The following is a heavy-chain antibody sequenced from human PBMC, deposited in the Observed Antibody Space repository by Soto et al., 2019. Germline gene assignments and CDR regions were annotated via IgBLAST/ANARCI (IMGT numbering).Heavy chain of an antibody. CDR1: GYTFTSYD. J-gene: IGHJ6*02. CDR3: VSGMDPYYYYGMDV. V-gene: IGHV1-8*01. Sequence: QVQLVQSGAEVKKPGASVKVSCKASGYTFTSYDINWVRQATGQGLEWMGWMNPNSGNTGYAQKFQGRVTMTRNTSISTAYMELSSLRSEDTAVYYCVSGMDPYYYYGMDVWGQGTTVTVSS. CDR2: MNPNSGNT.